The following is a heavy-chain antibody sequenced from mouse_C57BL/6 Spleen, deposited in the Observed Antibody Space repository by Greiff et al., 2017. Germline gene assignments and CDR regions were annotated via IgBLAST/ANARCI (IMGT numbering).Heavy chain of an antibody. CDR3: ARKRATRAMDY. CDR2: IDPSDSYT. D-gene: IGHD6-1*02. Sequence: VKLQQPGAELVKPGASVKLSCKASGYTFTSYWMQWVKQRPGQGLEWIGEIDPSDSYTNYNQKFKGKATLTVDTSSSTAYMQLSSLTSEDSAVYYCARKRATRAMDYWGQGTSVTVSS. CDR1: GYTFTSYW. V-gene: IGHV1-50*01. J-gene: IGHJ4*01.